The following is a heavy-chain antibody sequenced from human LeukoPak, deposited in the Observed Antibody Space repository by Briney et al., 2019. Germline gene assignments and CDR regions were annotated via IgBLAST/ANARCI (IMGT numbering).Heavy chain of an antibody. CDR2: INSDGGST. CDR1: GFTFSSYW. Sequence: GGSLRLSCAASGFTFSSYWMHWVRQAPGQGLVWVSRINSDGGSTSYADPVKGRFTISRDNTKNTLYLQMSSLRAEDTAVYYCARDSFPCGGDCYSGPNDAFDIWGQGTMVTVSS. D-gene: IGHD2-21*02. J-gene: IGHJ3*02. V-gene: IGHV3-74*01. CDR3: ARDSFPCGGDCYSGPNDAFDI.